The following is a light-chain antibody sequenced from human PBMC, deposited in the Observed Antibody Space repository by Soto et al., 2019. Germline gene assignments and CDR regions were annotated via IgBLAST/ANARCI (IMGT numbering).Light chain of an antibody. V-gene: IGKV1-27*01. CDR1: QGISSY. CDR2: AAS. CDR3: QKYYSAPET. Sequence: DIQMTQSPSSLSASVGDRVTITCRASQGISSYLAWYQQKPGKVPKVLIYAASTLHSGVPSRFSGSGSGTEFTLTISNVQPEDVSTYYCQKYYSAPETFGQRTKVEIK. J-gene: IGKJ1*01.